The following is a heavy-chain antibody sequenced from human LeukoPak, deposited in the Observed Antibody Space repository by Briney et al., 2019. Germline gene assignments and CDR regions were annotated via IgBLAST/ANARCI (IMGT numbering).Heavy chain of an antibody. J-gene: IGHJ4*02. Sequence: GASVTVSCKASGGTFSSYAISWVRQAPGQGLEWMGGIIPIFGTANYAQKFQGRVTITTDESTSTAYMELSSLRSEDTAVYYCAREGDGYNLYLGPHTGKGYFDYWGQGTLVTVSS. V-gene: IGHV1-69*05. CDR2: IIPIFGTA. D-gene: IGHD5-24*01. CDR1: GGTFSSYA. CDR3: AREGDGYNLYLGPHTGKGYFDY.